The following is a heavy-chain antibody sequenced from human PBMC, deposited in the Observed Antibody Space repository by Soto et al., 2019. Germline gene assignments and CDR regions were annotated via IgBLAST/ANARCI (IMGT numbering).Heavy chain of an antibody. CDR1: GFTFSSYA. CDR3: GKLVGPPKFDWLAR. J-gene: IGHJ5*02. CDR2: ISGSGGST. D-gene: IGHD3-9*01. Sequence: GGSLRLSCAASGFTFSSYAMSWVRQAPGKGVEWVSAISGSGGSTYYADSVKGRFTISRDNSKNTLYLQMNSLRAEDTAVYYWGKLVGPPKFDWLARWGQGPLVTVPS. V-gene: IGHV3-23*01.